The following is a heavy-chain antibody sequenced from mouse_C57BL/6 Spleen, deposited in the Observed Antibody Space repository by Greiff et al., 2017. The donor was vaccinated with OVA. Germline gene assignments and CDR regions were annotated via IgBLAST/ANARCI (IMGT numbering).Heavy chain of an antibody. CDR3: ARRSSTTVVEGFDY. V-gene: IGHV1-81*01. CDR1: GYTFTSYG. D-gene: IGHD1-1*01. J-gene: IGHJ2*01. CDR2: IYPRSGNT. Sequence: QVQLQQSGAELARPGASVKLSCKASGYTFTSYGISWVKQRTGQGLEWIGEIYPRSGNTYYNEKFKGKATLTADKSSSTAYMELRSLTSEDSAVYFCARRSSTTVVEGFDYWGQGTTLTVSS.